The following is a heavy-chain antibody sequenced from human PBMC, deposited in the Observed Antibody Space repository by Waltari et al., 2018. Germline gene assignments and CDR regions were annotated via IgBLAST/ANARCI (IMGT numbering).Heavy chain of an antibody. CDR2: VWFDGSQQ. J-gene: IGHJ4*02. CDR1: GFPFSNLG. Sequence: QVQLVESGGGVVQPGRSLRLSCAASGFPFSNLGMHWVRQAPGKGREWVALVWFDGSQQYYADSVRGRFTISRDNSKRVLYLDMGSLRADDTAIYYCAKDAFGNTYLDYWGQGTLVTVSS. V-gene: IGHV3-33*06. CDR3: AKDAFGNTYLDY. D-gene: IGHD3-10*01.